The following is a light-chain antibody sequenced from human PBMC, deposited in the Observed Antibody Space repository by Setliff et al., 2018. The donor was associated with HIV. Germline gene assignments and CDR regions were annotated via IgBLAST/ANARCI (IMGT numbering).Light chain of an antibody. V-gene: IGLV2-14*03. Sequence: QPALTQPASVSGSPGQSITISCTGTSSDVGGYNYVSWYQQHPGKAPKLMICDVTNRPSGVSDRFSGSKSGNTASLTISGLQAEDEADYYCCSYTSSNTVLFGGGTK. CDR1: SSDVGGYNY. J-gene: IGLJ2*01. CDR3: CSYTSSNTVL. CDR2: DVT.